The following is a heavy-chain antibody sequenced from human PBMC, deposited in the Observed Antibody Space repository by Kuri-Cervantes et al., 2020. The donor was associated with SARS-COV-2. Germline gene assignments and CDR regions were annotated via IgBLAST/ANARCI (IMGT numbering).Heavy chain of an antibody. Sequence: ASVKVSCKASGYTFISYGISWVRQAPGQGLEWMGWISAYNGNTNYAQRLQGRVTMTTDKSTSTAYMELRSLRADDTAVYYCAREGILLSHLDYWGQGTLVTVSS. CDR3: AREGILLSHLDY. D-gene: IGHD2/OR15-2a*01. CDR1: GYTFISYG. CDR2: ISAYNGNT. V-gene: IGHV1-18*01. J-gene: IGHJ4*02.